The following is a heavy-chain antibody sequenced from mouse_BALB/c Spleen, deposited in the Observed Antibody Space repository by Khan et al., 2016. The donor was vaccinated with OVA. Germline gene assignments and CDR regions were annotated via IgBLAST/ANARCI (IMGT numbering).Heavy chain of an antibody. J-gene: IGHJ3*01. CDR2: INPNDGKT. Sequence: QVQLQQSGAELVKPGASVKLSCKASGYSFTSYYIYWVKQGPGQGLEWIGEINPNDGKTNFNEKFKNKAMLTVDKSSSTADMQLSSLTSEDSAVEYCSRGGYGGFAYWGQGTLVTVSA. CDR1: GYSFTSYY. CDR3: SRGGYGGFAY. V-gene: IGHV1S81*02. D-gene: IGHD1-2*01.